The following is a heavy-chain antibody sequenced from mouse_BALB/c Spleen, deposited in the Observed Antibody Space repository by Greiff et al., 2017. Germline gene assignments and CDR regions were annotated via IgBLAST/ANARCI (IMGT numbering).Heavy chain of an antibody. CDR1: GFTFSSYG. Sequence: EVKVVESGGDLVKPGGSLKLSCAASGFTFSSYGMSWVRQTPDKRLEWVATISSGGSYTYYPDSVKGRFTISRDNAKNTLYLQMSSLKSEDTAMYYCASLREWYFDVWGAGTTVTVSS. D-gene: IGHD1-1*01. CDR2: ISSGGSYT. J-gene: IGHJ1*01. CDR3: ASLREWYFDV. V-gene: IGHV5-6*01.